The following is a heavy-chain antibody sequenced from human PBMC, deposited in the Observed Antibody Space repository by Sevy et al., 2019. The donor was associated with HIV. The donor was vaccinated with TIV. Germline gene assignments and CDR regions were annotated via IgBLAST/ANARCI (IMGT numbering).Heavy chain of an antibody. CDR1: GGSFSGYF. Sequence: SETLSLTCAVYGGSFSGYFWNWIRQSPGKGLEWIGEINHTGTLKYNPSLKSLVTISEDASKNQLSLHLSSVTAADTAIYYCARGRQAYVVVVPSTVPFDYWGQGTLVTVSS. CDR3: ARGRQAYVVVVPSTVPFDY. V-gene: IGHV4-34*01. CDR2: INHTGTL. D-gene: IGHD2-2*01. J-gene: IGHJ4*02.